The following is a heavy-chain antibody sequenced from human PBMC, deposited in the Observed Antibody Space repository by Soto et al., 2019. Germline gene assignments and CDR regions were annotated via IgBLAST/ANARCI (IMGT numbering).Heavy chain of an antibody. CDR2: ISGSGGST. J-gene: IGHJ4*02. CDR3: ATPGPMGYYYDSSGYSELDY. Sequence: PGGSLRLSCAASGFTFSSYAMSWVRQAPGKGLEWVSAISGSGGSTYYADSVKGRFTISRDNPKNTVYLQMNSLRAADTAVYHCATPGPMGYYYDSSGYSELDYWGQGTLVTASS. CDR1: GFTFSSYA. V-gene: IGHV3-23*01. D-gene: IGHD3-22*01.